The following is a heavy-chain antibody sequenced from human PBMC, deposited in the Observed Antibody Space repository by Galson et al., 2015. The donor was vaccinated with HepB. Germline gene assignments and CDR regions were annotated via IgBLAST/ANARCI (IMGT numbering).Heavy chain of an antibody. CDR2: IWYDGSKK. Sequence: CAASGFTFSSYSIHWVRQAPGGGLEWVAVIWYDGSKKYYADSVKGRFTISRDDSKNTLYLQINSLRAADTALYYCAREVAYRRLMDLWGQGTLVLVS. CDR1: GFTFSSYS. J-gene: IGHJ5*02. CDR3: AREVAYRRLMDL. V-gene: IGHV3-33*01.